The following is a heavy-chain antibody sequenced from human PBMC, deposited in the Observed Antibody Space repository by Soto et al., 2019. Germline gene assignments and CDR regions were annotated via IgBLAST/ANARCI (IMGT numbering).Heavy chain of an antibody. CDR3: ARGYWVQGYGAGTYFDY. Sequence: EVQLVESGGGVVQPGGSLRLSCAASGLSVGNNYMSWVRQAPGKGLEWVSVIYSGSTTHYADSGKGRFSISRDSSRNTVYIQMNSLRVEDTAVYHCARGYWVQGYGAGTYFDYWGQGTLVTVSS. CDR2: IYSGSTT. J-gene: IGHJ4*02. V-gene: IGHV3-66*01. D-gene: IGHD3-10*01. CDR1: GLSVGNNY.